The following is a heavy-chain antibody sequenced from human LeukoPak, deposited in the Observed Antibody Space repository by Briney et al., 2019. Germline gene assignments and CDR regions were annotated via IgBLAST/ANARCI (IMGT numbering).Heavy chain of an antibody. CDR1: GYTFTSYY. V-gene: IGHV1-46*01. D-gene: IGHD2-2*01. CDR2: INPSVGNT. Sequence: ASVKVSCKASGYTFTSYYMHWVRQAPGQGLEWMGIINPSVGNTIYAQQFQGRVTMTGDTSTSTVYMELSSLRSEDTAVYYCARDGSDTKRSFDPWGQRTLVTVSS. CDR3: ARDGSDTKRSFDP. J-gene: IGHJ5*02.